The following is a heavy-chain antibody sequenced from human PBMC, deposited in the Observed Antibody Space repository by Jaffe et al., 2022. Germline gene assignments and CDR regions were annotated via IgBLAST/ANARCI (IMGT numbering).Heavy chain of an antibody. D-gene: IGHD2-8*02. CDR2: INHSGST. V-gene: IGHV4-34*01. CDR3: ASLLGYCTGGVCYSPYMDV. Sequence: QVQLQQWGAGLLKPSETLSLTCAVYGGSFSGYYWSWIRQPPGKGLEWIGEINHSGSTNYNPSLKSRVTISVDTSKNQFSLKLSSVTAADTAVYYCASLLGYCTGGVCYSPYMDVWGKGTTVTVSS. J-gene: IGHJ6*03. CDR1: GGSFSGYY.